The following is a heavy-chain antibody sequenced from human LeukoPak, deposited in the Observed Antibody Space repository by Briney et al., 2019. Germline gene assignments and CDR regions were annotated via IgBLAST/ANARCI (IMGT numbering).Heavy chain of an antibody. CDR3: ARDYYYYMDV. CDR2: MNPNSGNT. V-gene: IGHV1-8*02. J-gene: IGHJ6*03. Sequence: ASVKVSCKASGYTFTGYYMHWVRQATGQGLEWMGWMNPNSGNTGYAQKFQGRVTMTRNTSISTAYMELSSLRSEDTAVYYCARDYYYYMDVWGKGTTVTISS. CDR1: GYTFTGYY.